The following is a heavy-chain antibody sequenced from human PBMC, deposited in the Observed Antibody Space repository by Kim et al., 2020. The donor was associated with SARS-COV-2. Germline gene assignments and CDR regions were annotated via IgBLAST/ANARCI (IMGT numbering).Heavy chain of an antibody. D-gene: IGHD3-3*01. CDR1: GYTFTSYA. Sequence: ASVKVSCKASGYTFTSYAMNWVRQAPGQGLEWMGWINTNTGNPTYAQGFTGRFVFSLDTSVSTAYLQISSLKAEDTAVYYCARDGRYDFWSGSRLYYYYYYGMDVWGQGTTVTVSS. V-gene: IGHV7-4-1*02. CDR2: INTNTGNP. CDR3: ARDGRYDFWSGSRLYYYYYYGMDV. J-gene: IGHJ6*02.